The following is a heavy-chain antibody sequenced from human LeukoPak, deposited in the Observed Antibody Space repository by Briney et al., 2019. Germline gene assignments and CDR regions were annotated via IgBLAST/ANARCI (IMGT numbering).Heavy chain of an antibody. Sequence: GASVKVSCKASGHTFTGYYMHWVRQAPGQGLEWMGWINPNSGGTNYAQKFQGRVTMTRDTSISTAYMELSRLRSDDTAVYYCARDTLIVGATDYFDYWGQGTLVTVSS. CDR1: GHTFTGYY. CDR3: ARDTLIVGATDYFDY. D-gene: IGHD1-26*01. V-gene: IGHV1-2*02. J-gene: IGHJ4*02. CDR2: INPNSGGT.